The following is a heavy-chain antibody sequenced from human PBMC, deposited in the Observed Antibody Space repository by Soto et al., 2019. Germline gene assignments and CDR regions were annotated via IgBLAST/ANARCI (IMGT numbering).Heavy chain of an antibody. V-gene: IGHV3-23*01. CDR2: ISGSGGST. CDR1: GFTFSSYA. Sequence: GGSLRLSCAASGFTFSSYAMSWVRQAPGKGLEWVSAISGSGGSTYSAASVKGRLTISRDNSKHTLYLPMNSLRAEDTAVYYCEEDRLGGATFDYWGQGSLVTVSS. CDR3: EEDRLGGATFDY. D-gene: IGHD1-26*01. J-gene: IGHJ4*02.